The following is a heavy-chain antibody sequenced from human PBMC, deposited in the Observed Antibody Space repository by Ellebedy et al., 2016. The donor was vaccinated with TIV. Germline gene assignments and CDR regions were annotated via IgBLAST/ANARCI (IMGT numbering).Heavy chain of an antibody. D-gene: IGHD5-12*01. J-gene: IGHJ4*02. V-gene: IGHV1-69*04. CDR2: IIPILNVV. Sequence: AASVKVSCKASGETSSSHAFNWVRQAPGQGLEWVGRIIPILNVVNYARKFQGRVTITADRSPIIVYLELSILRSEDTAVYYCARWGPYSGTFQGPFDFWGQGVLVTVPS. CDR1: GETSSSHA. CDR3: ARWGPYSGTFQGPFDF.